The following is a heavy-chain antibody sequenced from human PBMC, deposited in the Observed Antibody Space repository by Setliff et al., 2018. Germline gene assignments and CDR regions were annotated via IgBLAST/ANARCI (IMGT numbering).Heavy chain of an antibody. Sequence: GESLKISCKGSGYSFSTCWIGWVRQMPGKGLEWMGIIYPGDSITRYSPSFQGQVTISVDKSINTAYLQWSSLRASDTAIYYCARHPYYYGSGTYLDNNDRWFDPWGQGTLVTVSS. CDR2: IYPGDSIT. V-gene: IGHV5-51*01. CDR1: GYSFSTCW. D-gene: IGHD3-10*01. J-gene: IGHJ5*02. CDR3: ARHPYYYGSGTYLDNNDRWFDP.